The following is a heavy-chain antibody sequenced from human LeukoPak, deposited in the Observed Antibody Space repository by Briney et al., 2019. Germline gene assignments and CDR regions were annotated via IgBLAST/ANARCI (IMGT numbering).Heavy chain of an antibody. CDR2: IIPIISTA. CDR3: ARDQIFGVVNGYYFDY. D-gene: IGHD3-3*01. V-gene: IGHV1-69*13. J-gene: IGHJ4*02. Sequence: SVKVSCKASGGTFSSYAISWVRQAPGQGLAWMGGIIPIISTANYAQQFQSRVTITADESTSTAYMELSSLRTEDAAVYYCARDQIFGVVNGYYFDYWGQGTLVTVSS. CDR1: GGTFSSYA.